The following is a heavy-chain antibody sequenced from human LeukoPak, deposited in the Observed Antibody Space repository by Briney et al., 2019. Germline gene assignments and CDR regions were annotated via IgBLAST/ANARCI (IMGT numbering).Heavy chain of an antibody. D-gene: IGHD3-10*01. CDR2: IYPGDSDA. Sequence: HGESLKISCRGSGYSFTNYWIAWVRQMPGKGLEWMGIIYPGDSDARYSPSFQGQVTISADKSISTAYLQWTSLKASDTAIYYCARLALRVRGVPFDYWGQGTLVTVSS. V-gene: IGHV5-51*01. CDR3: ARLALRVRGVPFDY. J-gene: IGHJ4*02. CDR1: GYSFTNYW.